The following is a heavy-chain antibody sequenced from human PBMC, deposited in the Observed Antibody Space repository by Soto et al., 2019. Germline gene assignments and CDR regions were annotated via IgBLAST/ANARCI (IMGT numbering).Heavy chain of an antibody. CDR1: GGTFSSYT. CDR2: IIPILGIA. CDR3: ARYIPGVRYYGMDV. Sequence: SVKVSCEASGGTFSSYTISWVRQAPGQGLEWMGRIIPILGIANYAQKFQGRVTITADKSTSTAYMEMYSLRAEDTAVYYCARYIPGVRYYGMDVWGQGTTVTVSS. J-gene: IGHJ6*02. V-gene: IGHV1-69*02. D-gene: IGHD2-2*01.